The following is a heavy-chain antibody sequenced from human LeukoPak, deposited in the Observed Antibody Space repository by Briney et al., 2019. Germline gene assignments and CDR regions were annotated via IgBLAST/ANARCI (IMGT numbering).Heavy chain of an antibody. CDR2: INPNSGGT. CDR1: GYTFTCYY. CDR3: ARGVPGTYYYYYMDD. Sequence: ASVKVSCKASGYTFTCYYMHWVRQAPGQGLEWMGWINPNSGGTNYAQKFQGRVTMTRDTSITTAYMELTRLRSDDTAVYYCARGVPGTYYYYYMDDWGKGTTVTISS. J-gene: IGHJ6*03. V-gene: IGHV1-2*02. D-gene: IGHD2-2*01.